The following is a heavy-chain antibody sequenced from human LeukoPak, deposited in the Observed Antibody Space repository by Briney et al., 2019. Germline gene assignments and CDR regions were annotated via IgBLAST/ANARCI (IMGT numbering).Heavy chain of an antibody. Sequence: GASVKVSCKASGYTFTSYDINWVRQATGQGLEWMGWINPNSGGTNYAQKFQGRVTMTRDTSISTAYMELSRLRSDDTAVYYCARESSSGWYAFDIWGQGTMVTVSS. CDR2: INPNSGGT. CDR3: ARESSSGWYAFDI. CDR1: GYTFTSYD. J-gene: IGHJ3*02. V-gene: IGHV1-2*02. D-gene: IGHD6-19*01.